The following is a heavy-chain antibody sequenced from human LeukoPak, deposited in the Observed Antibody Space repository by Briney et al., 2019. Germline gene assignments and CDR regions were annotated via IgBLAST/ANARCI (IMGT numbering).Heavy chain of an antibody. CDR3: ARVPRGYSGYDYPSRFDY. CDR1: GGTFSSYA. CDR2: IIPIFGTA. V-gene: IGHV1-69*13. D-gene: IGHD5-12*01. J-gene: IGHJ4*02. Sequence: SVKVSCKASGGTFSSYAISWVRQAPGQGLEWMGGIIPIFGTANYAQKFQGRVTITADESTSTAYMEPSSLRSEDTAVYYCARVPRGYSGYDYPSRFDYWGQGTLVTVSS.